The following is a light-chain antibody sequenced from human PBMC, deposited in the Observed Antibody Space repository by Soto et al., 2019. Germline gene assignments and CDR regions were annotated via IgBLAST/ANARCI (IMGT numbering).Light chain of an antibody. CDR2: DVS. CDR3: SSYTSSSTLSTYV. CDR1: SSDVGGYNY. Sequence: QSALTQPASVSGSPGQSITISCTGTSSDVGGYNYVSWYQHRPGKAPKLMIYDVSNRPSGVSNRFSGSKSGNTASLIISGLQAEDEADDYCSSYTSSSTLSTYVFGTGTKVTVL. J-gene: IGLJ1*01. V-gene: IGLV2-14*03.